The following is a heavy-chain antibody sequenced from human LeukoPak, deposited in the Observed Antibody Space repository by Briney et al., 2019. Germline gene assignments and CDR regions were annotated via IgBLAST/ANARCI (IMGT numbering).Heavy chain of an antibody. J-gene: IGHJ6*02. CDR2: ISYSGGST. D-gene: IGHD2-2*01. CDR3: AKDGCSSTSCYFGMGYYYYGMDV. V-gene: IGHV3-23*01. Sequence: GVSLRLSRAASGSTFSSYSMSCVRQAPGKGLEWVSAISYSGGSTYCADSVKGRFTISRDNSKYTLYLQMNSLRAEDTAVYYCAKDGCSSTSCYFGMGYYYYGMDVWGQGTTVTVSS. CDR1: GSTFSSYS.